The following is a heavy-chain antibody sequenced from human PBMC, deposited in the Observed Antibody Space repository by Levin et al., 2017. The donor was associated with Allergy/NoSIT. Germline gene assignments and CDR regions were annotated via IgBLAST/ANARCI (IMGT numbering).Heavy chain of an antibody. CDR1: NASFSGYY. CDR3: ARFPQRKEPR. V-gene: IGHV4-59*01. D-gene: IGHD1-26*01. Sequence: NASETLSLTCTVSNASFSGYYWSWIRQPPGKGMEWIGYVYYSGNTSYNPSLESRVTISLDTSKNQFALELRSVTPADTAVYYCARFPQRKEPRWGQGALVTVSS. J-gene: IGHJ4*02. CDR2: VYYSGNT.